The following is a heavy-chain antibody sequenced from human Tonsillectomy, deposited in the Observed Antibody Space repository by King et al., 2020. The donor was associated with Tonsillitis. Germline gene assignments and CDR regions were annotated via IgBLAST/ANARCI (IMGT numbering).Heavy chain of an antibody. CDR2: ISYDGSNK. CDR3: TRGDDCSGGSCHYYGMDV. CDR1: GFTFSDYV. J-gene: IGHJ6*02. Sequence: VQLVESGGGVVQPGRSLRLSCAASGFTFSDYVIHWVRQAPGKGLEWVTFISYDGSNKYYADSVKGRFTISRDNSKNTLYLQMNSLRAEDTAVYYCTRGDDCSGGSCHYYGMDVWGQGTTVTVSS. V-gene: IGHV3-33*05. D-gene: IGHD2-15*01.